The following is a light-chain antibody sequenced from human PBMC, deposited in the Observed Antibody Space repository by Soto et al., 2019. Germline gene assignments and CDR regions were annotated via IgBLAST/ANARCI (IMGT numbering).Light chain of an antibody. CDR3: QSFDSSLSVL. V-gene: IGLV1-40*01. CDR2: NVN. CDR1: SSNIGAGYD. J-gene: IGLJ2*01. Sequence: QSVLTQPPSLSGAPGQRVVISCTGSSSNIGAGYDVHWYQQVPGTVPKLLIFNVNSRPSGVPDRFSGSKSGTSATLAITGLQAEDEADYYCQSFDSSLSVLFGGGTKVTVL.